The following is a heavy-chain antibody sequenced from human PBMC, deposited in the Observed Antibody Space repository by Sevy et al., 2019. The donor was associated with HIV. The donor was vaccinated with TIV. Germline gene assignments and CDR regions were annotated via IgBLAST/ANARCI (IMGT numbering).Heavy chain of an antibody. CDR2: INGDGSST. Sequence: GGSLRLSCAASGFTFSSYWMHWVRQAPGKGLMWVSRINGDGSSTSYADSVKGRFTISRDNAKNTLYLQMNSLRAEDTAVYYCARWRAVAGSPHAFDIWGQGTIVTVS. J-gene: IGHJ3*02. V-gene: IGHV3-74*01. CDR3: ARWRAVAGSPHAFDI. CDR1: GFTFSSYW. D-gene: IGHD6-19*01.